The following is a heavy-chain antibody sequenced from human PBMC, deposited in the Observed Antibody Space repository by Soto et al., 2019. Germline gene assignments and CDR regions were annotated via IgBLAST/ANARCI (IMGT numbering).Heavy chain of an antibody. CDR2: ISAYNGNT. CDR3: ARDPTGAPSPNWFDP. J-gene: IGHJ5*02. D-gene: IGHD4-4*01. Sequence: ASVKVSCKASGYTFTSYGISWVRQAPGQGLEWMGWISAYNGNTNYAQKLQGRVTMTTDTSTSTAYMELRSLRSDDTAVYYCARDPTGAPSPNWFDPWGQGTLVTVSS. V-gene: IGHV1-18*04. CDR1: GYTFTSYG.